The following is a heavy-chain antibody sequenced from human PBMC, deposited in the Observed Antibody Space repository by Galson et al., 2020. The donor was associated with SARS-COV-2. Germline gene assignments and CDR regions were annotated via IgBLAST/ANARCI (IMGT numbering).Heavy chain of an antibody. D-gene: IGHD3-10*01. CDR2: ISYDGSNK. CDR1: GFTFSNSA. Sequence: GESLKISCVASGFTFSNSALHWVRHTPGKGLEWVALISYDGSNKYYADSVTGRFTISRDDSKNTLYPQMNSLRPDDTGLYYCARERYGAGTYAEVDPWGQGTLVTVSS. CDR3: ARERYGAGTYAEVDP. J-gene: IGHJ5*02. V-gene: IGHV3-30*04.